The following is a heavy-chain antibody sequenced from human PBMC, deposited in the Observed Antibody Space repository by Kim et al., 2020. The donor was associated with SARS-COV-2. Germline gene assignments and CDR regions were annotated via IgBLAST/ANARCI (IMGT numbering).Heavy chain of an antibody. CDR1: GFTFSTHA. Sequence: GGSLRLSCAASGFTFSTHAMHWVRQAPGKGLEWVAFISYDGSRISYGDSVKGRFTISRDNSKNTLSLQMNSLRPEDTAIYYCARENYGGNSRVDDWGQGAVVTVSS. J-gene: IGHJ4*02. V-gene: IGHV3-30*03. CDR3: ARENYGGNSRVDD. CDR2: ISYDGSRI. D-gene: IGHD4-17*01.